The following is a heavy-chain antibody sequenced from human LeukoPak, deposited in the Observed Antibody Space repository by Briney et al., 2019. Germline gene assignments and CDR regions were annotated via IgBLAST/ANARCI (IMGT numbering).Heavy chain of an antibody. D-gene: IGHD6-19*01. CDR3: ARDLGYSSGPNY. J-gene: IGHJ4*02. CDR2: ISGGSSFT. V-gene: IGHV3-21*01. Sequence: GGSLRLACAVSGFTFSSYSINWVPQAPGKGLEWVSYISGGSSFTYYVDSVKGRFTISRDNAKNSLYLQMNSRRAEDTAVYYCARDLGYSSGPNYWGQGTRVTVSS. CDR1: GFTFSSYS.